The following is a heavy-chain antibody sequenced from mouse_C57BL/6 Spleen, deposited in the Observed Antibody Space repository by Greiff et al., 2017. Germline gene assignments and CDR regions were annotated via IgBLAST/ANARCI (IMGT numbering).Heavy chain of an antibody. J-gene: IGHJ4*01. CDR2: IYPRSGNT. V-gene: IGHV1-81*01. CDR1: GYTFTSYG. Sequence: QVQLLQSGAELARPGASVKLSCTASGYTFTSYGICWVKQRTGQGLEWIGEIYPRSGNTYYNEKFKGQVTLTADKSSSTAYMELRSLTSEDSAVYFCARGEITRAMDYWGQGTSVTVSS. D-gene: IGHD1-3*01. CDR3: ARGEITRAMDY.